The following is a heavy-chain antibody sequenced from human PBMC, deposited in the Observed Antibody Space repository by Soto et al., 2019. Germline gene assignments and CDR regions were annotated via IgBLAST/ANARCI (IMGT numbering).Heavy chain of an antibody. J-gene: IGHJ5*02. V-gene: IGHV3-48*03. CDR2: ISSSGTTM. CDR3: ARVAFGVVVHNWFDP. Sequence: EVQLVESGGGLVQPGGSLRLSCAASGFTFRKYEMTWVRQAPGKGLEWVSHISSSGTTMNYADSVKGRFTISRDNSNNSLFLQMNSLRVEDTAVYYCARVAFGVVVHNWFDPWGWGTLVTVSS. CDR1: GFTFRKYE. D-gene: IGHD3-3*01.